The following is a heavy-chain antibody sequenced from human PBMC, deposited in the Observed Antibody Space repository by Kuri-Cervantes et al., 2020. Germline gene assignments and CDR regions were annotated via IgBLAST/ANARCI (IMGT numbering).Heavy chain of an antibody. J-gene: IGHJ5*02. Sequence: SVKVSCKASGGTFSSYASSWVRQAPGQGLEWMGGIIPIFGTANYAQKFQGRVTITADESTSTAYMELSSLRSEDTAVYYCARVGRTALVGASNWFDPWGQGTLVTVSS. CDR1: GGTFSSYA. CDR2: IIPIFGTA. D-gene: IGHD1-26*01. V-gene: IGHV1-69*13. CDR3: ARVGRTALVGASNWFDP.